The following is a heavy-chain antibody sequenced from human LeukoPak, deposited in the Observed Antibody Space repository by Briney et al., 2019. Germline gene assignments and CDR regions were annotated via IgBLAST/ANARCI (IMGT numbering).Heavy chain of an antibody. Sequence: GGSLRLSCAASGFTFSSYAMNWVRQAPGKGLEWVSTISDRSDKTYYADSVRGRFTISRDNAQNSLYLQMSSLRVEDTAIYYCARVPNDYGDSHMDYWGQGTLVTVSS. CDR1: GFTFSSYA. J-gene: IGHJ4*02. CDR3: ARVPNDYGDSHMDY. D-gene: IGHD4-17*01. V-gene: IGHV3-21*01. CDR2: ISDRSDKT.